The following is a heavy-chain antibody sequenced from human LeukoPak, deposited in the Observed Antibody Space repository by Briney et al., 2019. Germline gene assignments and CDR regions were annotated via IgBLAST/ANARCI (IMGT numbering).Heavy chain of an antibody. CDR1: GFTFSSYA. V-gene: IGHV3-23*01. CDR3: AKTHGPDSLYDSSGYYATGHSRYFDY. J-gene: IGHJ4*02. D-gene: IGHD3-22*01. Sequence: GGSLRLSCAASGFTFSSYAMSWVRQAPGKGLEWVSAISGSGGSTYYANSVKGRFTISRDNSKNTLYLQMNSLRAEDTAVYYCAKTHGPDSLYDSSGYYATGHSRYFDYWGQGTLVTVSS. CDR2: ISGSGGST.